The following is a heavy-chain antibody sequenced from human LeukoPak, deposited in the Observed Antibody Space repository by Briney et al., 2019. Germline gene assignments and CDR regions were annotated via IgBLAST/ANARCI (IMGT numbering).Heavy chain of an antibody. D-gene: IGHD2-8*01. V-gene: IGHV3-23*01. Sequence: QSGGSLRLSCAASGFTFSSYAMSWVRQAPGKGREWVSAISGSGGSTYYADSVTGRFTISRDNSKNTLYLQMNSLRAEDTAVYYCAKAYCTNGVCHHFDYWGQGTMVTVSS. J-gene: IGHJ4*02. CDR3: AKAYCTNGVCHHFDY. CDR1: GFTFSSYA. CDR2: ISGSGGST.